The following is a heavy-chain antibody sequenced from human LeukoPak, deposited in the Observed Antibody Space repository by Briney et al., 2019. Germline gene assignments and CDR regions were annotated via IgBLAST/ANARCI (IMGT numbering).Heavy chain of an antibody. J-gene: IGHJ4*02. CDR3: VYVDTVMATGDY. Sequence: GGSLRLSCAASGFTFTNYAMSWVRQAPGKGLEWVSGISGSGDSTYYADSVKGRFTISRHNSKNTLYLQMNSLRAEDTAVYYCVYVDTVMATGDYWGQGTLVTVSS. D-gene: IGHD5-18*01. CDR1: GFTFTNYA. V-gene: IGHV3-23*01. CDR2: ISGSGDST.